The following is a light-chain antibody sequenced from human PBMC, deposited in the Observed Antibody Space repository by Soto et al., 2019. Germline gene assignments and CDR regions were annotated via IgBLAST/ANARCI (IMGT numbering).Light chain of an antibody. CDR1: SSYVGGYNF. J-gene: IGLJ2*01. V-gene: IGLV2-8*01. Sequence: QSVLTQPPSASGSPGQSVTISCTGTSSYVGGYNFVSWYQQHPGKAPKLMIYEVSERPSGVPDRFSGSKSGNTASLTVSGFQAEDEADYYCSSYAGSNIVVFGGGTKLTVL. CDR3: SSYAGSNIVV. CDR2: EVS.